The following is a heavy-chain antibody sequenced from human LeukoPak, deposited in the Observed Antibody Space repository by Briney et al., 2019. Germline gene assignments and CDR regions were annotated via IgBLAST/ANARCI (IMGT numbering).Heavy chain of an antibody. J-gene: IGHJ4*02. V-gene: IGHV1-2*02. CDR2: ISPNSGGT. CDR1: GYTFTGYY. Sequence: ASVKVSCKASGYTFTGYYMHWVRQAPGQGLEWMGWISPNSGGTNYAQKFQGRVTMTRDTSISTAYMELSRLRSDDTAVYYCARGGGLRYFDWSSPYYFDYWGQGTLVTVSS. CDR3: ARGGGLRYFDWSSPYYFDY. D-gene: IGHD3-9*01.